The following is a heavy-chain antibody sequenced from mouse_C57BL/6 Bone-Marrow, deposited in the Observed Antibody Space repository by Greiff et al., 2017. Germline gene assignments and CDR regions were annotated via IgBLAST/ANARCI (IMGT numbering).Heavy chain of an antibody. D-gene: IGHD1-1*01. V-gene: IGHV1-85*01. CDR2: IYPRDGST. J-gene: IGHJ1*03. CDR3: ARDYGSSYWYFDV. Sequence: QVQLQQSGPELVKPGASVKLSCKASGYTFPSYDINWVKQRPGQGLAWIGWIYPRDGSTKYNEKFKGKATLTVDTSSSTAYMELHSLTSEDSAVYFCARDYGSSYWYFDVWGTGTTVTVSS. CDR1: GYTFPSYD.